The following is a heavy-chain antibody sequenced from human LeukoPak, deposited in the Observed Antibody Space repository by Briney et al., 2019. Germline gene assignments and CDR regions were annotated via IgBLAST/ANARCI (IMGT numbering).Heavy chain of an antibody. CDR1: GGSISSYY. J-gene: IGHJ3*02. CDR2: IHYSGST. CDR3: AREGMIYPRAFDI. V-gene: IGHV4-59*01. Sequence: SETLSLTCTVSGGSISSYYWSWIRQPPGKGLEWIGYIHYSGSTNYNPSLKSRVTISVDTSKNQFSLKLSSVTAADTAVYYCAREGMIYPRAFDIWGQGTMVTVSS. D-gene: IGHD3-16*01.